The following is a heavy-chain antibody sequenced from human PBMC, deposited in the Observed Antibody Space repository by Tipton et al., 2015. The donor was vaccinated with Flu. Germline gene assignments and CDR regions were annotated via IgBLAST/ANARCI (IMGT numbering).Heavy chain of an antibody. CDR3: ARDPHKLGGESDAFDI. V-gene: IGHV4-4*07. D-gene: IGHD7-27*01. CDR2: IYASGVT. Sequence: TLSLTCTVSGGSMSNNFWSWFRQPAEKGLEWIGRIYASGVTNYNPSLKSRVTMSIDTSKNQFSLRLSSVTAADTAMYYCARDPHKLGGESDAFDIWGQGTMVTVSS. J-gene: IGHJ3*02. CDR1: GGSMSNNF.